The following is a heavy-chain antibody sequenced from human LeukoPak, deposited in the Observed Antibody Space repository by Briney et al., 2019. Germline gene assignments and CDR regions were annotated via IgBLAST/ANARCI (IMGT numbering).Heavy chain of an antibody. D-gene: IGHD6-19*01. CDR3: ARGHSSGMDYYFDT. Sequence: ASVKVSCKTSGYTFATYSINWVRQAPGQGLEWMGWISGYSGSTNYAQKLQGRVTMTTDTSTTTAYMELRSLKSDDTAVYYCARGHSSGMDYYFDTWGQGTLVTVSS. CDR2: ISGYSGST. CDR1: GYTFATYS. V-gene: IGHV1-18*01. J-gene: IGHJ4*02.